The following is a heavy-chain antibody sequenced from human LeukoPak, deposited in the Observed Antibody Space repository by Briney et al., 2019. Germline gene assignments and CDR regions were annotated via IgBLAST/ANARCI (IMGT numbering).Heavy chain of an antibody. J-gene: IGHJ4*02. V-gene: IGHV3-64*02. CDR2: ISNNGGST. Sequence: GGSLRLSCAASGFTFSNYAMHWVRQAPGKGLEYVSAISNNGGSTYYADSVKGRFTISRDNSKNTLYLQMGSLGAEDMAVYYCARVASGYFDYWGQGTRVTVSS. D-gene: IGHD5-12*01. CDR3: ARVASGYFDY. CDR1: GFTFSNYA.